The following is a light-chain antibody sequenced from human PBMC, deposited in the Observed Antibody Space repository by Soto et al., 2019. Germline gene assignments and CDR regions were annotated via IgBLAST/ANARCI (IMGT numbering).Light chain of an antibody. CDR1: QSVSSSY. CDR3: QQYGSSPPYT. J-gene: IGKJ2*01. V-gene: IGKV3-20*01. CDR2: GAS. Sequence: EIVLTQSPGTLSLSPGERATLSCRASQSVSSSYLAWYQHKPGQAPRLLIYGASTRATGIPDRFSGSGSGTDFTLTISRLEPEDFAVYYCQQYGSSPPYTVGQGTKLEIK.